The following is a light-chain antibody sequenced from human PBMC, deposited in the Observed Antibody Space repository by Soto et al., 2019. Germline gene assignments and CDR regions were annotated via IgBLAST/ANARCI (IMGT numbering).Light chain of an antibody. J-gene: IGLJ3*02. Sequence: QSALTQPASVSGSPGQSITISCTGTSSDVGGYNYVSWYQQHPGKAPKLMIYDVSNRPSGVSNRFSGSKSGNTASLTISGLQAEDEAEYYCSSYTSGRTWVFGGGTKLTVL. CDR3: SSYTSGRTWV. CDR2: DVS. CDR1: SSDVGGYNY. V-gene: IGLV2-14*01.